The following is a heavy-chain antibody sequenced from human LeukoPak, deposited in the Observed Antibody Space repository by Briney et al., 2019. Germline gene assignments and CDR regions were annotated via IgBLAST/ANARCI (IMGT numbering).Heavy chain of an antibody. CDR2: INHSGST. CDR1: GGSVSSGNYY. D-gene: IGHD5-18*01. Sequence: PSETLSLTCTVSGGSVSSGNYYWSWIRQPPGKGLEWIGEINHSGSTNYNPSLKSRVTISVDTSKNQFSLKLSSVTAADTAVYYCARSRQVGTAMVVSRYDYWGQGTLVTVSS. V-gene: IGHV4-61*01. J-gene: IGHJ4*02. CDR3: ARSRQVGTAMVVSRYDY.